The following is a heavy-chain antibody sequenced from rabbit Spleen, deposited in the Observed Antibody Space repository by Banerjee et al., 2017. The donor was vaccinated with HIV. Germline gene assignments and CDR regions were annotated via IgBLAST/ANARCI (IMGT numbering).Heavy chain of an antibody. CDR1: GFDLSGSSY. Sequence: QEQLEESGGGLVKPGASLTLTCTASGFDLSGSSYMCWVRQAPGKGLEWIACIDSGSSSFTYFASWAKGRFTISKASSTTVTLQMTSLTAADTATYFCARDTSSSFSSYGMDLWGPGTLVTVS. CDR2: IDSGSSSFT. D-gene: IGHD1-1*01. V-gene: IGHV1S45*01. CDR3: ARDTSSSFSSYGMDL. J-gene: IGHJ6*01.